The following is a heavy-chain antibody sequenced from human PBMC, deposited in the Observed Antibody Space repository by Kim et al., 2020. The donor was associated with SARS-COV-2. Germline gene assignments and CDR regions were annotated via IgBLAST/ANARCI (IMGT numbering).Heavy chain of an antibody. CDR2: IYSGGST. CDR1: GFSVTSNF. Sequence: GGSLRLSCAASGFSVTSNFMTWVRQAPGKGLEWVSLIYSGGSTYYADSVQGRFTISRDNSKNTLYLQMNSLRADDTAVYYCARDRSCSGGSCWGTWGQGTLVTVSS. CDR3: ARDRSCSGGSCWGT. J-gene: IGHJ1*01. V-gene: IGHV3-53*01. D-gene: IGHD2-15*01.